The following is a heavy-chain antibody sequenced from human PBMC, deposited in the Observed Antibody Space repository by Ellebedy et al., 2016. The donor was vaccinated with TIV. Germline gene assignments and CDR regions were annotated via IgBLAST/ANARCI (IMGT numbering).Heavy chain of an antibody. J-gene: IGHJ4*02. Sequence: SETLSLTXTVSGVSITSHYWSWIRQPPGKGLEWIAYGHYSGITNYNPSLKSRVTISVNTSKNLVSLSLSAVTAADTAVYYCATDWGRAAVLWGQGTLVTVSS. D-gene: IGHD3-16*01. V-gene: IGHV4-59*11. CDR1: GVSITSHY. CDR2: GHYSGIT. CDR3: ATDWGRAAVL.